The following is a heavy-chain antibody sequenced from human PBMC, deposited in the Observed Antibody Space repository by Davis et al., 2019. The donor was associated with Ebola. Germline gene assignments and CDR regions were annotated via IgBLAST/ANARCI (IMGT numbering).Heavy chain of an antibody. CDR3: ARVDGYHRSYLQDYYYYFMDV. Sequence: GESLKISCAASGFTFSSYGMHWVRQAPGKGLEWVAFIRYDGSNKYYADSVKGRFTISRDNSKQTLYLQMNSLRSEDTAVYYCARVDGYHRSYLQDYYYYFMDVWGKGTTVTVSS. CDR1: GFTFSSYG. V-gene: IGHV3-30*02. J-gene: IGHJ6*03. CDR2: IRYDGSNK. D-gene: IGHD5-18*01.